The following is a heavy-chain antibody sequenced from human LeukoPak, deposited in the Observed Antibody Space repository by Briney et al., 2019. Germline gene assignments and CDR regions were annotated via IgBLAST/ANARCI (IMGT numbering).Heavy chain of an antibody. J-gene: IGHJ4*02. CDR2: INPTGXST. CDR3: ARTAARRFDY. D-gene: IGHD6-6*01. Sequence: ASVKVSCKASGYTFPSYFMHWVRQAPGQGLEWMGIINPTGXSTTXXXXXQGRVTMTRDTSTSTVYMELSSLRSDDTAVYYCARTAARRFDYWGQGTLVTVSS. CDR1: GYTFPSYF. V-gene: IGHV1-46*01.